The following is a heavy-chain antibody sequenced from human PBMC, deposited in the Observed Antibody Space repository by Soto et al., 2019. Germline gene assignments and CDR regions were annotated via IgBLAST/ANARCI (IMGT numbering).Heavy chain of an antibody. Sequence: EVQLVESGGGLVKPGGSLRLSCAASGFTFSSYSMNWVRQAPGKGLEWVSSISSSSSYIYYADSVKGRFTISRDNAKNSLYLQMNSLRAEDTAVYYCARDRTAVVIPPYYYDGMDVWGQGTTVTVSS. CDR3: ARDRTAVVIPPYYYDGMDV. J-gene: IGHJ6*02. CDR1: GFTFSSYS. CDR2: ISSSSSYI. V-gene: IGHV3-21*01. D-gene: IGHD2-15*01.